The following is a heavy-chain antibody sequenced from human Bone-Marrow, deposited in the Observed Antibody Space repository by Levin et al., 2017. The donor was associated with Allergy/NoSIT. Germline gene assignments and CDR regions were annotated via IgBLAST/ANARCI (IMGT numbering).Heavy chain of an antibody. CDR1: GVTFTTHS. CDR2: ISWTSNTI. Sequence: SGGSLRLSCVDSGVTFTTHSMNWVRQAPGKGLEWIAYISWTSNTIYYADSLKGRVTISRDNAKNSLYLRINSLRAEDTGVYYCARDNPRNYFDFWGQGTHVTVSS. J-gene: IGHJ4*02. V-gene: IGHV3-48*01. CDR3: ARDNPRNYFDF.